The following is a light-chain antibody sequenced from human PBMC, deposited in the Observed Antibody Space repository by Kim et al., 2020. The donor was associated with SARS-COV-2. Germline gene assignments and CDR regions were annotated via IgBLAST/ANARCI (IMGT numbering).Light chain of an antibody. J-gene: IGKJ4*01. CDR3: QQYGTTPLT. CDR1: QSISSAL. V-gene: IGKV3-20*01. CDR2: GAS. Sequence: LSPGETATLSCRASQSISSALLAWYQQRPGQAPRLLMSGASIRATGIPDRFSGSGSGTDFTLTISRLETDDFAVDYCQQYGTTPLTFGGGTKLEI.